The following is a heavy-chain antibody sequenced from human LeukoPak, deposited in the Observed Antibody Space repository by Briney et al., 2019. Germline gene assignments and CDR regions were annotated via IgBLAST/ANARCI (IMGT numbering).Heavy chain of an antibody. V-gene: IGHV3-21*01. CDR1: GFTFSSYS. CDR2: IDSSSSHI. D-gene: IGHD3-10*01. Sequence: GGSLRLPCAASGFTFSSYSMNWARQAPGKGLEWVSSIDSSSSHIYYADSLKGRFTISRDNAKNSLYLQMNSLRAEDTAVYYCARAQKLIGEFDYWGQGTLVTVSS. J-gene: IGHJ4*02. CDR3: ARAQKLIGEFDY.